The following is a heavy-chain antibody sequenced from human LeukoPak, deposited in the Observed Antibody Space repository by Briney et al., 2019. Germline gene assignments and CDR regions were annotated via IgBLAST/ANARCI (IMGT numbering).Heavy chain of an antibody. CDR2: IYYSGST. V-gene: IGHV4-59*01. CDR1: GGSIKSYY. J-gene: IGHJ4*02. Sequence: SETLSLTCTVSGGSIKSYYWSWIRQPPGKGLEWIGYIYYSGSTNYNPSLKSRVTISVDTSKNQFSLKLSSVTAADTAVYYCARGDYVWGRIGLYYFDYWGQGTLVTVSS. CDR3: ARGDYVWGRIGLYYFDY. D-gene: IGHD3-16*01.